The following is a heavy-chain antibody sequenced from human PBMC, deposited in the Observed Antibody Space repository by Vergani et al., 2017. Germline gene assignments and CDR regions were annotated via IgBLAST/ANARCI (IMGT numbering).Heavy chain of an antibody. Sequence: QVQLVQSGAEVKKPGSSVKVSCKASGGTFSSYAISWVRQAPGQGLEWMGGIIPSFGTANYAQKFQGRVTITADKSTSTAYMELSSLRAEDTAVYYCVRVDSSGWYREYYYYGMDVWSQGTTVTVSS. CDR2: IIPSFGTA. V-gene: IGHV1-69*06. D-gene: IGHD6-19*01. CDR1: GGTFSSYA. J-gene: IGHJ6*02. CDR3: VRVDSSGWYREYYYYGMDV.